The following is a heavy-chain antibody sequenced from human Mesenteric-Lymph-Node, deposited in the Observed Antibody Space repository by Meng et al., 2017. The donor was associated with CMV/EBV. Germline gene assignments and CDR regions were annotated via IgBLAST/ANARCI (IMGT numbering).Heavy chain of an antibody. CDR2: ISYDGNNK. CDR3: ARDPSYSRSSYYGMDV. CDR1: GFTLSTYA. D-gene: IGHD6-6*01. Sequence: GESLKISCAASGFTLSTYAVHWVRQAPGKGLDWVAVISYDGNNKYYADSVKGRFTISRDNSKNSLYLQMNSLGTEDTAVYYCARDPSYSRSSYYGMDVWGQGTTVTVSS. V-gene: IGHV3-30*04. J-gene: IGHJ6*02.